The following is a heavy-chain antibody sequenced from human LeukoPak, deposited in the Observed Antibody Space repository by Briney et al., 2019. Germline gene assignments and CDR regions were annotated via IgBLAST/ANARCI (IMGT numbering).Heavy chain of an antibody. Sequence: GGSLRLSCAASEFDFSSHAMTWVRQAPGKGLEWVSAISISGSKTYYADSVKGRFTISRDNSKNTLYLQMNSLRAEDTAVFYCANEIRPNDYWGQGTQVTVSS. CDR1: EFDFSSHA. CDR2: ISISGSKT. CDR3: ANEIRPNDY. V-gene: IGHV3-23*01. D-gene: IGHD4-17*01. J-gene: IGHJ4*02.